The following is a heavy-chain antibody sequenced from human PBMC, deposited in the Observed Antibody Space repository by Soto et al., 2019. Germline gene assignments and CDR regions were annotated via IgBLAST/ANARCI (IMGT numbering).Heavy chain of an antibody. J-gene: IGHJ5*02. CDR2: IGATGDT. V-gene: IGHV3-13*01. CDR1: GFTLSDYD. D-gene: IGHD2-15*01. CDR3: ARGAGCSGRSCYSYNWFDP. Sequence: DVQLEESGGGLIEPGGSLRLSCAASGFTLSDYDMHWVRQGTTKGLEWVSGIGATGDTFYPDSVKGRFSISRDHVTNSLYLQMHILRAEATAVYYCARGAGCSGRSCYSYNWFDPWGHGTLVTVSS.